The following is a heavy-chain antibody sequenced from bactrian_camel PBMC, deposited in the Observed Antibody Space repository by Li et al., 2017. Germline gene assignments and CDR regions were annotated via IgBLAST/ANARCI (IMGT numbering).Heavy chain of an antibody. Sequence: HVQLVESGGGSVQSGGSLRLSCAPSQYIGGFGCTGWFRQAPGKGLEWVSTINSGGGSTYYADSVKGRFTVSRDNAKNTLYLQLNSLKAEDTGMYYCAIGLFADFGLGLGTQVTVS. D-gene: IGHD1*01. CDR2: INSGGGST. CDR1: QYIGGFGC. V-gene: IGHV3S1*01. J-gene: IGHJ4*01.